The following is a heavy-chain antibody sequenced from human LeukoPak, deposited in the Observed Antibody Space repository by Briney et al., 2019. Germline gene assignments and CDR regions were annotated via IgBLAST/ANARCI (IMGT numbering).Heavy chain of an antibody. CDR2: ISYDGSNK. V-gene: IGHV3-30*03. Sequence: PGGSLRLSCAASGFTFSSYGMHWVRQAPGKGLEWVAVISYDGSNKYYADSVKGRFTISRDNSKNTLYLQMNSLRAEDTAVYYCARDRNGFDYWGQGTLVTVSS. CDR3: ARDRNGFDY. D-gene: IGHD3-3*01. J-gene: IGHJ4*02. CDR1: GFTFSSYG.